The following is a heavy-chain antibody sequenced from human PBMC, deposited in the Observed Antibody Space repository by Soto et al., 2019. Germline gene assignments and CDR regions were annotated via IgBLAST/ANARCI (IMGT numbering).Heavy chain of an antibody. D-gene: IGHD2-21*02. CDR3: ARPKQPYFGRDSYYVLGYWYFDL. CDR2: INAGNGNT. CDR1: GYTLTGYA. Sequence: GASVKVSCTASGYTLTGYAMHWVRQAPGQRLEWMGWINAGNGNTKYSQKFQGRVTITRDTSASTAYMELSSLRSEDTAVYYCARPKQPYFGRDSYYVLGYWYFDLWGRGTLVTVSS. V-gene: IGHV1-3*01. J-gene: IGHJ2*01.